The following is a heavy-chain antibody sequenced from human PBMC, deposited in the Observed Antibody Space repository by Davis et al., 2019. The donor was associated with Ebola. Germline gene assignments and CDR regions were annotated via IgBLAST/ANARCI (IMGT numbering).Heavy chain of an antibody. CDR1: GFTFSSYW. D-gene: IGHD6-19*01. CDR3: AIANRGPVADTGDY. V-gene: IGHV3-21*04. J-gene: IGHJ4*02. CDR2: ISDSSYYI. Sequence: PGGSLRLSCAASGFTFSSYWMSWVRQAPGKGLEWVSSISDSSYYIYYSDSMKGRFTISRDNAKNSLYLQVNSLRAEDTAVYYCAIANRGPVADTGDYWGQGTLVTVSS.